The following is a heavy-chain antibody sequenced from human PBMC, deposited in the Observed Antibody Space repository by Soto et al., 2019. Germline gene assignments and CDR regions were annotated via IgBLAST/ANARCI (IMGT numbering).Heavy chain of an antibody. V-gene: IGHV1-18*01. D-gene: IGHD3-9*01. CDR3: ARPVLRYWNYGMDV. CDR1: GYTFTSYG. CDR2: ISAYNGNT. J-gene: IGHJ6*01. Sequence: ASVKVSCKASGYTFTSYGISWVRQAPGQGLEWMGWISAYNGNTNYAQKLQGRVTMTTDTSTSTSYMALRILRSDDTAVYYCARPVLRYWNYGMDVWGQGTTVAVSS.